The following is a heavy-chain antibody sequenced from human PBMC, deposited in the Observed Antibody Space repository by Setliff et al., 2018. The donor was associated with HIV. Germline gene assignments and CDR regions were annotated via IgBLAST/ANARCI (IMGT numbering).Heavy chain of an antibody. CDR3: ARRGTIWHGVDYHYMDV. CDR2: FYYNGDS. CDR1: GDSVNDRSYF. D-gene: IGHD2-15*01. J-gene: IGHJ6*03. Sequence: SETLSLTCTVSGDSVNDRSYFWGWIRQPPGKGLEWIATFYYNGDSRYNPSLKSRVTISVDTSKNQFSLNLTSVTAADTAVYYCARRGTIWHGVDYHYMDVWGKGTTVTVSS. V-gene: IGHV4-39*01.